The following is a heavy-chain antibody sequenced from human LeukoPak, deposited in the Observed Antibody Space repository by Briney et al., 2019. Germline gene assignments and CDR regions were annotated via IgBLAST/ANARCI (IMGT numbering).Heavy chain of an antibody. V-gene: IGHV3-9*01. Sequence: GRSLRLSCAASGFTFDDDTMYWVRQGPGKGLEWVSGISWNSGTIGYADSVKGRFAISRDNAKDSLYLQMNRLRPEDTALYYCAKDPYMDVWGKGTTVTVSS. CDR3: AKDPYMDV. CDR1: GFTFDDDT. J-gene: IGHJ6*03. CDR2: ISWNSGTI.